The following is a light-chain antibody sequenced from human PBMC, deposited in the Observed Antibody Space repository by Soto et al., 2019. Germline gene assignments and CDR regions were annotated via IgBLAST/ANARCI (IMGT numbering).Light chain of an antibody. J-gene: IGLJ2*01. CDR3: GSYTSSSPV. Sequence: QSVLTQPASVSGSPGQSIAISCTGTSSDVGGYNYVSWYQQHPGKAPKLIIYDVSNRPSGVSNRFSGSKSGNTASLTISGLQAEDEADYYCGSYTSSSPVFGGGTKVTVL. V-gene: IGLV2-14*01. CDR2: DVS. CDR1: SSDVGGYNY.